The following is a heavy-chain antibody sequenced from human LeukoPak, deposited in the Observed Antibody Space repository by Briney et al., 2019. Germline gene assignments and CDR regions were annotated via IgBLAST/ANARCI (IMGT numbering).Heavy chain of an antibody. D-gene: IGHD3-22*01. CDR3: AREEVVIDAFDI. CDR2: IYYSGST. CDR1: GGSISSYY. V-gene: IGHV4-59*01. Sequence: SEALSLTCTVSGGSISSYYWSWIRQPPGKGLEWIGYIYYSGSTNDNPSLKSRVTISVDTSKNQFSLKLSSVTAADTAVYYCAREEVVIDAFDIWGQGTMVTVSS. J-gene: IGHJ3*02.